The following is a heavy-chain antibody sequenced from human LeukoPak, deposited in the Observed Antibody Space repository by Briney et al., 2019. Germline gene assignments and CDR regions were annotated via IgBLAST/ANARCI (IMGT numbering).Heavy chain of an antibody. CDR2: IIPILGIA. Sequence: PRASVKVSCKASVGTFSSYAISWVRQAPGQGLEWMGRIIPILGIANYAQKFQGRVTITAYKSTSTAYMELSSLRSEDTAVYYCARDRIAVAGIFDYWGQGTLVTVSS. CDR3: ARDRIAVAGIFDY. V-gene: IGHV1-69*04. CDR1: VGTFSSYA. D-gene: IGHD6-19*01. J-gene: IGHJ4*02.